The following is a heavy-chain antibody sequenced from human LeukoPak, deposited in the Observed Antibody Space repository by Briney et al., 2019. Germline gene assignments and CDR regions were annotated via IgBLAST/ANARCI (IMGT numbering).Heavy chain of an antibody. D-gene: IGHD6-13*01. CDR2: IYYSGST. Sequence: SETLSLTCTVSGGSISSYYWSWIRQPPGKGLECIGYIYYSGSTNYNPSLKSRVTISVDTSKNQFSLKLSSVTAADTAVYYCARDWRPRGAAVFDYWGQGTLVTVSS. CDR1: GGSISSYY. CDR3: ARDWRPRGAAVFDY. V-gene: IGHV4-59*01. J-gene: IGHJ4*02.